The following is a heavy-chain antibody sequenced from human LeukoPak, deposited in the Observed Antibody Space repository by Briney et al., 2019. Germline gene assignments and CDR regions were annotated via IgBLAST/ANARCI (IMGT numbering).Heavy chain of an antibody. V-gene: IGHV1-3*01. D-gene: IGHD3-22*01. J-gene: IGHJ4*02. CDR3: ARDLGVVVIPTGEYYFDY. CDR2: INAGNGNT. Sequence: ASVTVFCKASGYTFTTYAMHWVRQAPGQRLEWMGWINAGNGNTKYSQKFQGRVTFTRDTSASTAYVELSSLRSEDTAVYYCARDLGVVVIPTGEYYFDYWGQGTLVTVSS. CDR1: GYTFTTYA.